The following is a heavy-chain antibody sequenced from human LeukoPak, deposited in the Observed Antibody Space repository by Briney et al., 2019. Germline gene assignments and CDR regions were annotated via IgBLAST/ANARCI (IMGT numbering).Heavy chain of an antibody. CDR1: GFTFSSYW. Sequence: PGGSLRLSCAASGFTFSSYWMSWVRQAPGKGLEWVANIKQDGSEKYYVDSVKGRFTISRDTAKSSLYLQMNSLRAEDTAVYYCARDGGDYAYYYYGMDVWGQGTTVTVSS. CDR2: IKQDGSEK. CDR3: ARDGGDYAYYYYGMDV. V-gene: IGHV3-7*01. D-gene: IGHD4-17*01. J-gene: IGHJ6*02.